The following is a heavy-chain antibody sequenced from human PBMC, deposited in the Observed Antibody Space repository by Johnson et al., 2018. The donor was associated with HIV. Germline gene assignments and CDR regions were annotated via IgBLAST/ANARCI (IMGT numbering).Heavy chain of an antibody. Sequence: QVQLVESGGGVVRPGGSLRLSCAASGFTFSDYYMSWIRRAPGKGLEWVSYITSTGITVYYAASVKGRFTISRDNAKNSVYLPMNSLEAEDTAVYYCARAPEVRGVDAFDVWGQGTMVTVSS. CDR2: ITSTGITV. CDR1: GFTFSDYY. J-gene: IGHJ3*01. D-gene: IGHD3-10*01. CDR3: ARAPEVRGVDAFDV. V-gene: IGHV3-11*04.